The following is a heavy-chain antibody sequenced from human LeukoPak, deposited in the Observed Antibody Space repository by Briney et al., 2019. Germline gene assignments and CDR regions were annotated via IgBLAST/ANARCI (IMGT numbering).Heavy chain of an antibody. CDR1: GFTFISYS. D-gene: IGHD3-22*01. J-gene: IGHJ4*02. CDR2: IRYDGSNK. Sequence: AGSLRLSCAASGFTFISYSMHWVRQAPGKGLEWVAFIRYDGSNKYYADSVKGRFTISRDNSKNTLYLHMNSLRPEDTALYYCAKAGAMILQHYFDYWGQGTLVTVSS. V-gene: IGHV3-30*02. CDR3: AKAGAMILQHYFDY.